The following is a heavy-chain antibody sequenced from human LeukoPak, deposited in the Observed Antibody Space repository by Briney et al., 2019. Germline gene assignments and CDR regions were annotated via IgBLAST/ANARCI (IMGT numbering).Heavy chain of an antibody. Sequence: PGWSLRLSCAASRFTFSRYATQWVRQAPGKGLEWVSYITYNSGTIFYADSVKGRFTISRDNAKDSLYLQMSSLRDEDTAVYYCARDSGYSYADDYWGQGTLVTVSS. J-gene: IGHJ4*02. V-gene: IGHV3-48*02. CDR1: RFTFSRYA. D-gene: IGHD5-18*01. CDR3: ARDSGYSYADDY. CDR2: ITYNSGTI.